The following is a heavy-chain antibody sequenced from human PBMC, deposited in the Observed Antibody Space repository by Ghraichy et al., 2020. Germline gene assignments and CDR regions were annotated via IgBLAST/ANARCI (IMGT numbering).Heavy chain of an antibody. Sequence: SETLSLTSAGPGRSKEHTYELQSRLRTAYGLDCIEYINYSGSTNYNPSLKSRVTISVDTSKNQFSLKLSSVTAADTAVYYCARHVRFRFGEAHFVYW. V-gene: IGHV4-59*08. CDR2: INYSGST. CDR1: GRSKEHTY. CDR3: ARHVRFRFGEAHFVY. J-gene: IGHJ4*01. D-gene: IGHD3-10*01.